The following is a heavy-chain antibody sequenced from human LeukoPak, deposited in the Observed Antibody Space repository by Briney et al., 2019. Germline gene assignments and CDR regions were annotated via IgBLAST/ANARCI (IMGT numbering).Heavy chain of an antibody. CDR1: GDSITSGTYY. CDR3: ARVRYSYGTFDY. D-gene: IGHD5-18*01. Sequence: PSETLSLTCTVSGDSITSGTYYWGWIRQPPGKGLEWIGEINHSGSTNYNPSLKSRVTISVDTSKNQFSLKLSSVTAADTAVYYCARVRYSYGTFDYWGQGTLVTVSS. V-gene: IGHV4-39*07. CDR2: INHSGST. J-gene: IGHJ4*02.